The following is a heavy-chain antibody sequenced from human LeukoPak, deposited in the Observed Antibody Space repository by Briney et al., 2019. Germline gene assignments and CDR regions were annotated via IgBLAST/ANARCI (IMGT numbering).Heavy chain of an antibody. D-gene: IGHD3-9*01. J-gene: IGHJ4*02. Sequence: RSLRLSCAASGFTFSSYAMHWVRQAPGKGLEWVAVISYDGSNKYYADSVKGRFTISRDNSKNTLYLQMNSLRAEDTAVYYCAREGLRYFDWRQVSYFDYWGQGTLVTVSS. V-gene: IGHV3-30*04. CDR2: ISYDGSNK. CDR1: GFTFSSYA. CDR3: AREGLRYFDWRQVSYFDY.